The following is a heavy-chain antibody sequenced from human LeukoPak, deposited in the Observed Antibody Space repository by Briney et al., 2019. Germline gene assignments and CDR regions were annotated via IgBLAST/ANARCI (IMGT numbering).Heavy chain of an antibody. D-gene: IGHD2-15*01. CDR3: ARSVEGYCSGGSCYYYYYYMDV. Sequence: SETLSLTCTVSGGSISSYYWSWIRQPPGKGLEWIGYIYYSGSTNYNPSLKSRVTISVDTSKNQFSLKLTSVTAADTAVYYCARSVEGYCSGGSCYYYYYYMDVWGKGTTVTVSS. CDR1: GGSISSYY. CDR2: IYYSGST. V-gene: IGHV4-59*01. J-gene: IGHJ6*03.